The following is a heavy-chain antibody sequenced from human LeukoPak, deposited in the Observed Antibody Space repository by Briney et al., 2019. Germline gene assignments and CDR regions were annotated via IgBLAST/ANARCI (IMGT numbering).Heavy chain of an antibody. V-gene: IGHV1-69*04. D-gene: IGHD4-11*01. J-gene: IGHJ6*03. Sequence: SVKVSCKASGGTFSSYTISWVRQAPGQGLEWMGRIIPTLGIANYAQKFQGRVTITADKSTSTAYMELSSLRSEDTAVYYCARDYGYYSNHPYYYYYMDVWGKGTTVTVSS. CDR3: ARDYGYYSNHPYYYYYMDV. CDR2: IIPTLGIA. CDR1: GGTFSSYT.